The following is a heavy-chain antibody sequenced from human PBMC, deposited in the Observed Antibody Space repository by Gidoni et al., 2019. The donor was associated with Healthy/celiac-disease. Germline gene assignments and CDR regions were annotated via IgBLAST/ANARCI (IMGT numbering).Heavy chain of an antibody. CDR3: AKGGGAAVAAYFDY. J-gene: IGHJ4*02. Sequence: QVQLVESGGGVVQHGRSLRLSCAASGFPFSSYGMHWVRQAPGKGLEWVAVISYDGSNKYYADSVKGRFTISRDNSKNTLYLQMNSLRAEDTAVYYCAKGGGAAVAAYFDYWGQGTLVTVSS. V-gene: IGHV3-30*18. D-gene: IGHD6-19*01. CDR2: ISYDGSNK. CDR1: GFPFSSYG.